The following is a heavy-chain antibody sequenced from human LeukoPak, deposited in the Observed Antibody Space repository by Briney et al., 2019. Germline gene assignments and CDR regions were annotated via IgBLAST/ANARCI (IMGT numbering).Heavy chain of an antibody. V-gene: IGHV5-51*01. CDR3: ARGSSSYKVLYYFDY. CDR1: GYSFTSYW. D-gene: IGHD3-22*01. Sequence: GESLKISCKGSGYSFTSYWIGWVRQMAGKGLEWMGIIYPGDSDTRYSPSFQGQVTISADKSISTAYLQWSSLKASDTAMYYCARGSSSYKVLYYFDYWGQGTLVTVSS. CDR2: IYPGDSDT. J-gene: IGHJ4*02.